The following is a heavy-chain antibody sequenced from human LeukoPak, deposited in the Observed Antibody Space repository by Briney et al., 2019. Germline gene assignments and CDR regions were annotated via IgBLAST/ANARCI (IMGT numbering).Heavy chain of an antibody. Sequence: GRSLRLSCAASGFTVTSYGMHWVRQAPGQGLEWVAVIRYDGSNKYYADYVEGRFTKTRDNSKNTLYLQLNSLRSEDTAVYYFARDSEDSSGWYDFDYWGQGTLVTVSS. CDR3: ARDSEDSSGWYDFDY. CDR1: GFTVTSYG. CDR2: IRYDGSNK. J-gene: IGHJ4*02. V-gene: IGHV3-33*01. D-gene: IGHD6-19*01.